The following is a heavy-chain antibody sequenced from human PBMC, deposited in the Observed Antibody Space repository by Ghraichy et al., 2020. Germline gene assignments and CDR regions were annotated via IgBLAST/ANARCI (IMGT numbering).Heavy chain of an antibody. CDR1: GGSISSAYYY. J-gene: IGHJ4*02. CDR3: ARDSSGWGSPFDY. Sequence: SETLSLTCTVSGGSISSAYYYWSWIRQHPGKGLKWLGYIFYNANTYSTPSLKIRVTMSVDTSKNQFSLNLSSVTAADTALYFCARDSSGWGSPFDYWGQGALVTVSS. CDR2: IFYNANT. D-gene: IGHD2-21*01. V-gene: IGHV4-31*03.